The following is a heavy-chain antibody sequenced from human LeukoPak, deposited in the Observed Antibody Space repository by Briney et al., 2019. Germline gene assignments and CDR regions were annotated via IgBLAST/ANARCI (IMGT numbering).Heavy chain of an antibody. CDR2: VYYSGST. Sequence: SETLSLTCTVSGGSISDYYWTWIRQPPGKGLEWIGYVYYSGSTNFNPSLKSRVTISVDTSKNQFSPKLSAVTAADTAVYYCARGEKFQLLLDYWGQGTLVTVSS. CDR3: ARGEKFQLLLDY. J-gene: IGHJ4*02. CDR1: GGSISDYY. V-gene: IGHV4-59*01. D-gene: IGHD2-2*01.